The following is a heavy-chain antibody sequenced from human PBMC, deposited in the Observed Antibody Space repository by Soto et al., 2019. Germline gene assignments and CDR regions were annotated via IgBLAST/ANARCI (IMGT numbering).Heavy chain of an antibody. CDR3: ASQRNSVVTQASFEV. D-gene: IGHD2-21*02. J-gene: IGHJ1*01. V-gene: IGHV4-39*01. CDR2: IYYSGST. Sequence: PSETLSLTCTVTGDSISSRSYYWGWIRQPPGKGLEWIGSIYYSGSTYNNPSLRSRVSMSIDTSKDQFSLKLKSVTAADTALYFCASQRNSVVTQASFEVWGPGSLVTVSS. CDR1: GDSISSRSYY.